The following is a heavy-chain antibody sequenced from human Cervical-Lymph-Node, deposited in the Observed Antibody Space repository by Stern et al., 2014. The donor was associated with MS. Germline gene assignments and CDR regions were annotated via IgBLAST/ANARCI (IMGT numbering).Heavy chain of an antibody. Sequence: EVQLVEYGGDLGQPGGSLRLSCAASGFSFRDYSMSWVRQAPGKGLEWFSFISNSGTAIYYADSVKGRFTISRDMARNSLYLQMNSLRDEDTAVYFCARTWRENTFDSWGQGILVTVSS. CDR1: GFSFRDYS. J-gene: IGHJ4*02. CDR3: ARTWRENTFDS. D-gene: IGHD5-24*01. CDR2: ISNSGTAI. V-gene: IGHV3-48*02.